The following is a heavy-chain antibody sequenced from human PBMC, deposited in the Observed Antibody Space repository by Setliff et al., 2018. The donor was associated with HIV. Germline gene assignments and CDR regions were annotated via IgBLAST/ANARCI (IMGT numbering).Heavy chain of an antibody. J-gene: IGHJ3*02. D-gene: IGHD2-2*03. CDR3: ARGLDIVVVPAAMARAFDI. Sequence: SETLSLTCTVSGGSISSYYWSWIRQPPGKGLEWIGEIYHSGSTNYNPSLKSRVTISVDKSKNQFSLKLSSVTAADAAVYYCARGLDIVVVPAAMARAFDIWGQGTMVTVSS. CDR2: IYHSGST. CDR1: GGSISSYY. V-gene: IGHV4-59*12.